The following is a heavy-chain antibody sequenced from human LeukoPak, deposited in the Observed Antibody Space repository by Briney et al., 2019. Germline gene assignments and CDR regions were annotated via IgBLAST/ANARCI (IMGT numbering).Heavy chain of an antibody. V-gene: IGHV3-66*01. Sequence: GGSLRLSCAASGFTFSTYIMDWVRQAPGKGLEWVSLIYSGGSTYYADSVKGRFTISRDIAKQSVFLQMTSLRVEDTAVYYCARLSAMVRGPEDIFYFEYWGLGTLVTVSS. CDR1: GFTFSTYI. J-gene: IGHJ4*02. CDR3: ARLSAMVRGPEDIFYFEY. D-gene: IGHD3-10*01. CDR2: IYSGGST.